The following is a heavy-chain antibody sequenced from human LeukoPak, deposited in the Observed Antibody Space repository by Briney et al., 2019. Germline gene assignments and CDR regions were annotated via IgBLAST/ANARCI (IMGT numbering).Heavy chain of an antibody. Sequence: GGSLRLSCAASGFTFSSYSMNWVRQAPGKGLEWVSVIYSGGSTYYADSVKGRFTISRDNSKNTLYLQMNSLRAEDTAVYYCARGALNWFDPWGQGTLVTVSS. J-gene: IGHJ5*02. CDR3: ARGALNWFDP. CDR1: GFTFSSYS. CDR2: IYSGGST. V-gene: IGHV3-66*02.